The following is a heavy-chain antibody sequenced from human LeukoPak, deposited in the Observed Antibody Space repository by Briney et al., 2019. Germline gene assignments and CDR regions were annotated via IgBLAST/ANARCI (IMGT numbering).Heavy chain of an antibody. CDR2: IRYDGSNK. CDR3: ARGGITIFLSYNYMDV. CDR1: GFTFSSYG. J-gene: IGHJ6*03. Sequence: PRGSLRLSCAASGFTFSSYGMHWVRQAPGKGLEWVAFIRYDGSNKYYADSVKGRFTISRDNAKNSLYLQMSSLRAEDTALYYCARGGITIFLSYNYMDVWGKGTTVTVSS. V-gene: IGHV3-30*02. D-gene: IGHD3-9*01.